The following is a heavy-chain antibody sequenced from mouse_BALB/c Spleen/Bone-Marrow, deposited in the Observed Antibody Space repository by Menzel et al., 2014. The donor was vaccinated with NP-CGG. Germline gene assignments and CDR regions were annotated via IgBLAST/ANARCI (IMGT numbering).Heavy chain of an antibody. CDR1: GYSFSGYF. CDR3: GRGGTVVTKGSTYWYFDL. CDR2: INPYNGES. J-gene: IGHJ1*01. D-gene: IGHD1-1*01. V-gene: IGHV1-37*01. Sequence: EVQLQQSGPDLVKPGASVKISCKASGYSFSGYFMNWVKQSHGKSLEWIGRINPYNGESFYNQKFKDKATLTVDKSSTTAHMDLLSLTSEDSAVYYCGRGGTVVTKGSTYWYFDLWGAGTTVTLSS.